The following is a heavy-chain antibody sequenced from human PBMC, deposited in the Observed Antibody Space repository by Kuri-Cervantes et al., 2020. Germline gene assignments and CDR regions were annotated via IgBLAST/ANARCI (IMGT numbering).Heavy chain of an antibody. CDR1: GFTFSSYA. D-gene: IGHD3-10*01. V-gene: IGHV3-30-3*01. Sequence: GGSLRLSCAASGFTFSSYAMHWVRQAPGKGLEWVAVISYDGSNKYYADSVKGRFTISRDNSKNTLYLQMNSLRAEDTAVYYCARARPGVHLFTYWGQGTLVTVSS. J-gene: IGHJ4*02. CDR2: ISYDGSNK. CDR3: ARARPGVHLFTY.